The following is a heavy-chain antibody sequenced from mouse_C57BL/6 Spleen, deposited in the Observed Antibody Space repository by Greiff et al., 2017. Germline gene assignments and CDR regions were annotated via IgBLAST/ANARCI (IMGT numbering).Heavy chain of an antibody. V-gene: IGHV1-69*01. D-gene: IGHD1-1*01. CDR3: ARSTTVVATPYLYFEV. CDR1: GYTFTSYW. CDR2: IDPSDSYT. Sequence: QVQLQQPGAELVMPGASVKLSCKASGYTFTSYWMHWVKQRPGQGFEWIGEIDPSDSYTNYNQKFKGKSTFTVDKSSSTAYMQLSSLTSEDSAVYYCARSTTVVATPYLYFEVWGTGNTGTVSS. J-gene: IGHJ1*03.